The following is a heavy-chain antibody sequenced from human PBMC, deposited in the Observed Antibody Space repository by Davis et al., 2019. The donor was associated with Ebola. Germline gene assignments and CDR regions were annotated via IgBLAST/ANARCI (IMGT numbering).Heavy chain of an antibody. CDR1: GDSISRYY. D-gene: IGHD3-22*01. CDR3: ARGYDSSGPPFDY. CDR2: IYYSGST. J-gene: IGHJ4*02. Sequence: PGGSLRLSCTVSGDSISRYYWSWIRQPPGKGLEWIGYIYYSGSTNYNPSLKSRVTISVDTSKNQFSLRLSSVTAADTAVYYCARGYDSSGPPFDYWGQGTLVTVSS. V-gene: IGHV4-59*12.